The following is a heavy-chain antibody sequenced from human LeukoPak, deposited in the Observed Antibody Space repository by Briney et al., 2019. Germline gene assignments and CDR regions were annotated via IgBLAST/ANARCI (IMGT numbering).Heavy chain of an antibody. D-gene: IGHD3-10*01. Sequence: SETLSLTCTVSGGSISSGGYYWSWIRQHPGKGLEWIGYIYYSGSTYYNPSLKSRVTISVDTSKNQFSLKLSSVTAADTAVYYCARIPGGDGSDYYYYGMDVCGKGATVTVSS. V-gene: IGHV4-31*03. CDR1: GGSISSGGYY. CDR3: ARIPGGDGSDYYYYGMDV. J-gene: IGHJ6*04. CDR2: IYYSGST.